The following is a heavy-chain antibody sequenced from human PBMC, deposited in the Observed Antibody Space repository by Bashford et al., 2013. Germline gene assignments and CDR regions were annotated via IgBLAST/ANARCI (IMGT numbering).Heavy chain of an antibody. Sequence: WSRQAPGKGLDGWPAIKQDGSEKYYVDSVKGRFTISRDNAKNSLYLQMNSLRAEDTAVYYCARGVFTFDYWGQGTLVTVSS. V-gene: IGHV3-7*04. J-gene: IGHJ4*02. CDR2: IKQDGSEK. D-gene: IGHD2-8*01. CDR3: ARGVFTFDY.